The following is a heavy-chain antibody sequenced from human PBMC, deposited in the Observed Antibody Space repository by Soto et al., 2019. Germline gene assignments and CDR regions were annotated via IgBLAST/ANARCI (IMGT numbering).Heavy chain of an antibody. V-gene: IGHV3-23*01. CDR3: AKGVPGISVAGAGYFQH. CDR2: ISGSGDST. D-gene: IGHD6-19*01. J-gene: IGHJ1*01. CDR1: GFTFSSYA. Sequence: GGSLRLSCAASGFTFSSYAMSWVRQAPGKGLEWVSGISGSGDSTYYADSVKGRFTISRDNSKNTLYLQMNSLRAEDTAVYYCAKGVPGISVAGAGYFQHWGQGTLVTVSS.